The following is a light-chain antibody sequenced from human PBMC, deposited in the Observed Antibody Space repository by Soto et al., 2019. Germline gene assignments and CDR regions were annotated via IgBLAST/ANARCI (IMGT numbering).Light chain of an antibody. CDR3: HQYNNWPAYT. J-gene: IGKJ2*01. Sequence: EIVMTQSPATLSVSPGERATLSCRASHSVSSNLAWYQQKPGQSPRHLIYGASTRATGIPARFSGSGSGTEFTLTISSLQSEDFAVYYCHQYNNWPAYTFGQGTKVDIK. CDR2: GAS. V-gene: IGKV3-15*01. CDR1: HSVSSN.